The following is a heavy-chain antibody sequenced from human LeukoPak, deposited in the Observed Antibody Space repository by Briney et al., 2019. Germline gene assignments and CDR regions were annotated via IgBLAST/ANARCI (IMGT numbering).Heavy chain of an antibody. D-gene: IGHD3-10*01. CDR1: NYSISSGYY. CDR3: ARVLTLFRGGFDY. J-gene: IGHJ4*02. V-gene: IGHV4-38-2*02. CDR2: MYHSGST. Sequence: KSSETLSLTCTVSNYSISSGYYWGWIRQPPGQGLEWIGSMYHSGSTYYNPSLKSRVTISVDTSKNQFSLKLNSVTAADTAMYYCARVLTLFRGGFDYWGQGTLVTVSS.